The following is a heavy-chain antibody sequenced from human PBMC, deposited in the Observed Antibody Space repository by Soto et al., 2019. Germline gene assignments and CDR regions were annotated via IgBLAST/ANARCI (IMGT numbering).Heavy chain of an antibody. CDR1: GFTVSSNY. D-gene: IGHD2-15*01. J-gene: IGHJ4*02. CDR3: ARDPVDSPVFDY. CDR2: IYSGGST. Sequence: GGSLRLSCAASGFTVSSNYMSWVRQAPGKGLEWVSVIYSGGSTYYADSVKGRFTISRDNSKNTLYLQMNSLRAEDTAVYYCARDPVDSPVFDYWGQGTLVTVSS. V-gene: IGHV3-66*01.